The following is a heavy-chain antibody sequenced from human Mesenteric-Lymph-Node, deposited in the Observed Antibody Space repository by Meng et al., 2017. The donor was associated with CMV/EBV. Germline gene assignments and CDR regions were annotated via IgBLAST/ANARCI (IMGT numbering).Heavy chain of an antibody. D-gene: IGHD2/OR15-2a*01. V-gene: IGHV3-11*01. Sequence: GGSLRLSCEASGFTFSDNYVTWIRQAPGKGLEWVSYISSSGSTIYYADSVKGRFTISRDNAKNSLYLLINSLRAEDTAVYYCAAAKKTTDYYYAIDVWGQGTTVTVSS. J-gene: IGHJ6*02. CDR2: ISSSGSTI. CDR3: AAAKKTTDYYYAIDV. CDR1: GFTFSDNY.